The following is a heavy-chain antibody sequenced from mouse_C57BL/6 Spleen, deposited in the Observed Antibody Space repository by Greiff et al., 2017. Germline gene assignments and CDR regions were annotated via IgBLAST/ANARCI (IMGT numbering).Heavy chain of an antibody. D-gene: IGHD1-1*01. CDR2: INPNYGTT. CDR3: ARGYYAGRRDYFDY. V-gene: IGHV1-39*01. CDR1: GYSFTDYN. Sequence: VQLQQSGPELVKPGASVKISCKASGYSFTDYNMNWVKQSTGKSLEWIGVINPNYGTTSYNQKFKGKATLTVDQSSSTAYMQVNSLTSEDSAVYYCARGYYAGRRDYFDYWGQGTTLTVAS. J-gene: IGHJ2*01.